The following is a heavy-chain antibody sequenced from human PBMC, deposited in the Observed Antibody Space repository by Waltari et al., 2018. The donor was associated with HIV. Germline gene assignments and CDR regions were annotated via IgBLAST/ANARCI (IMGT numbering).Heavy chain of an antibody. V-gene: IGHV3-23*01. Sequence: GQLLESGGKFVQPGRSLRLSCVASIFDFATFSMNWVRQAPGQGLEWVATISANGRASFYADSVRGRFTVSRDNPKNTLYLQMYSLKVEDTARYYCARDWGDGYRQYYYYYPMDVWGQGTAVTVSS. CDR3: ARDWGDGYRQYYYYYPMDV. J-gene: IGHJ6*02. CDR1: IFDFATFS. D-gene: IGHD3-16*01. CDR2: ISANGRAS.